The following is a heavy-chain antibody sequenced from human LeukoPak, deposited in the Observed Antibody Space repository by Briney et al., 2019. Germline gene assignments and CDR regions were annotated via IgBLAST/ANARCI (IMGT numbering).Heavy chain of an antibody. CDR2: IYYSGST. Sequence: PSETLSLTCTVSGGSIGSSSYYWGWIRQPPGKGLEWIGSIYYSGSTYYNPSLKSRVTISVDTSKNQFSLKVNSVTATDTAIYYCARYYGYDWEGNWFDPWGQGTLVTVSS. CDR1: GGSIGSSSYY. J-gene: IGHJ5*02. D-gene: IGHD5-12*01. V-gene: IGHV4-39*01. CDR3: ARYYGYDWEGNWFDP.